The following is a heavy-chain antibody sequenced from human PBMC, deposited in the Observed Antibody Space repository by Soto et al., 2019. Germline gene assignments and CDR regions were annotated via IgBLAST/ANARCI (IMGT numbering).Heavy chain of an antibody. D-gene: IGHD6-6*01. J-gene: IGHJ4*02. V-gene: IGHV3-33*01. CDR1: GFTFSSYG. CDR2: IWYDGSNK. CDR3: ARDFRRVRAPTDY. Sequence: PGGSLRLSCAASGFTFSSYGMHWVRQAPGKGLEWVAVIWYDGSNKYYADSVKGRFTISRDNSKNTLYLQMNSLRAEDTAVYYCARDFRRVRAPTDYWGQGTLVTVSS.